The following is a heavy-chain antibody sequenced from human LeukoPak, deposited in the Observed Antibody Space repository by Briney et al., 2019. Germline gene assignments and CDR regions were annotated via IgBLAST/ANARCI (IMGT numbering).Heavy chain of an antibody. V-gene: IGHV3-23*01. CDR2: ISGSGGST. D-gene: IGHD2-2*01. J-gene: IGHJ6*03. CDR3: AKASLRYCSSTSCYSESDYYYYYMDV. Sequence: GGSLRLSCAASGFTFSSYGMSWVRQAPGKGLEWVSAISGSGGSTYYADSVKGRFTISRDNSKNTLYLQMNSLRAEDTAVYYCAKASLRYCSSTSCYSESDYYYYYMDVWGKGTTVTISS. CDR1: GFTFSSYG.